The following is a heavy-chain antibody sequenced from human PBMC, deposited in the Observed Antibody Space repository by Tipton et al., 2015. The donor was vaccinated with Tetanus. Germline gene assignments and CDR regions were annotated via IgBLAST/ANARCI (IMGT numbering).Heavy chain of an antibody. CDR2: INPSGGST. Sequence: QVQLVQSGAEVKKPGASVKVSCKASGYTFTSYYMHWVRQAPGQGLEWMGIINPSGGSTSYAQKFQGRVTMTRDTSTSTVYMELSSLRSEDTAVYYCARAVEYYYDSSGYHLDYWGQGTLVTVSS. CDR3: ARAVEYYYDSSGYHLDY. J-gene: IGHJ4*02. V-gene: IGHV1-46*01. CDR1: GYTFTSYY. D-gene: IGHD3-22*01.